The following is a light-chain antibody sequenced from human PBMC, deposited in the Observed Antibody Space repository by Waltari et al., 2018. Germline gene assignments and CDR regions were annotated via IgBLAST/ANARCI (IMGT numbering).Light chain of an antibody. J-gene: IGKJ5*01. CDR2: GAS. V-gene: IGKV3-15*01. CDR1: QSLSDN. Sequence: EIVMTQSPATLSVSPGERATLSCRASQSLSDNLAWYQQKPGQAPRLLIYGASTRATGIPARFSSSGSGTDFTLTISSLQSEDFAIYYCQQYNTWPPITFGRGTRLEIK. CDR3: QQYNTWPPIT.